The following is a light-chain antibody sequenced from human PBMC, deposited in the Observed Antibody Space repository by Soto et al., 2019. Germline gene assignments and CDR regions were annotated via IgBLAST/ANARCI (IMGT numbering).Light chain of an antibody. CDR1: QGISNY. CDR2: AAS. V-gene: IGKV1-27*01. CDR3: QKYNSAPSALT. Sequence: DIQMTQSPSSLSASVGDRVTITCRASQGISNYLAWYQQKPGKVPKLLIYAASTLQLGVPSRFSGSGSGTDFTLTISSLQPEDVATYYCQKYNSAPSALTCGGGTKVEIK. J-gene: IGKJ4*02.